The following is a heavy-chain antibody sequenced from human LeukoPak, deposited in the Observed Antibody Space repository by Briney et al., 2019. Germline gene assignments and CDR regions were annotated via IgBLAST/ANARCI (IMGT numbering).Heavy chain of an antibody. V-gene: IGHV4-34*01. Sequence: PSETLSLTCAVYGGSFSGYYWSWIRQPPGKGLEWIGEINHSGSTNYNPSLKSRVTISVDTSKNQFSLKLSSVTAADTAVYYCARVFIKDTYCSGGSCRMEPRGLDYWGQGTLVTVSS. CDR3: ARVFIKDTYCSGGSCRMEPRGLDY. CDR2: INHSGST. CDR1: GGSFSGYY. D-gene: IGHD2-15*01. J-gene: IGHJ4*02.